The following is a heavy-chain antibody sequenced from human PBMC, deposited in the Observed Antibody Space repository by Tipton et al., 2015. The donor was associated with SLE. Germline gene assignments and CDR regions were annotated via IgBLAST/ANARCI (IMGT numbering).Heavy chain of an antibody. CDR1: GFTVSSNY. D-gene: IGHD4-11*01. CDR2: ISGSGGST. Sequence: GSLRLSCAASGFTVSSNYMSWVRQAPGKGLEWVSAISGSGGSTYYADSVKGRFTISRDNSKNTLYLQMNSLRAEDTAVYYCAKDPVTVTTHYWGQGTLVTVSS. V-gene: IGHV3-23*01. CDR3: AKDPVTVTTHY. J-gene: IGHJ4*02.